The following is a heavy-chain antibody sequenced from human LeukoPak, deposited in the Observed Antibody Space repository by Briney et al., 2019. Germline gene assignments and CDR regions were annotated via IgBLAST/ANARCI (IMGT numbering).Heavy chain of an antibody. Sequence: SETLSLTCAVPGGSISSSNWWSWVRQPPGKGLEWIGEIYHSGSTNYNPSLKSRVTISVDKSKNQFSLKLSSVTAADTAVYYCARGWGYCSGGSCYFDYWGQGTLVTVSS. CDR3: ARGWGYCSGGSCYFDY. J-gene: IGHJ4*02. CDR2: IYHSGST. D-gene: IGHD2-15*01. CDR1: GGSISSSNW. V-gene: IGHV4-4*02.